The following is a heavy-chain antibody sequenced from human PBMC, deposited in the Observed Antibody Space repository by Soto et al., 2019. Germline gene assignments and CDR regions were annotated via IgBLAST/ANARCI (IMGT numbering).Heavy chain of an antibody. D-gene: IGHD1-26*01. Sequence: PSETLCITCTFSVGSISSGSYHWSWIREHPGKGLEWIGNIYYSGSSYYNPSLKSRATISIDTSKDQFSLRLGSVTAADTAVYYRARVEGSSYYFRHDCWGRGTLVTVSS. CDR2: IYYSGSS. CDR1: VGSISSGSYH. V-gene: IGHV4-31*03. J-gene: IGHJ4*02. CDR3: ARVEGSSYYFRHDC.